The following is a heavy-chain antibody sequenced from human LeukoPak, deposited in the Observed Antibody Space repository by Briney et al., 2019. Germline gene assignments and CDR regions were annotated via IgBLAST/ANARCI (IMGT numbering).Heavy chain of an antibody. Sequence: GESLKISCQGSGYSFTSYWIGWERQMPGKGLKWMGIIYPGDSDARYSPSFQGQVTISADKSISTAYLQWSSLKASDTAMYYCARRRDLYSGSYYPFDYWGQGTLVTVSS. D-gene: IGHD1-26*01. CDR3: ARRRDLYSGSYYPFDY. CDR2: IYPGDSDA. CDR1: GYSFTSYW. V-gene: IGHV5-51*01. J-gene: IGHJ4*02.